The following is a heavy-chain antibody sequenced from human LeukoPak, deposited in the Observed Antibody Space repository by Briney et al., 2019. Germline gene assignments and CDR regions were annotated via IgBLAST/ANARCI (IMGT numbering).Heavy chain of an antibody. J-gene: IGHJ4*02. CDR1: GFTFSSKA. CDR2: ITNSGDST. V-gene: IGHV3-23*01. D-gene: IGHD3-3*01. CDR3: ARGTYYDFWSGYSR. Sequence: GGSLRLSCVVSGFTFSSKAMSWVRQAPGKGLEWVSGITNSGDSTYYADSVKGRFTISRDNSKNTLYLQMNSLRAEDTAVYYCARGTYYDFWSGYSRWGQGTLVTVSS.